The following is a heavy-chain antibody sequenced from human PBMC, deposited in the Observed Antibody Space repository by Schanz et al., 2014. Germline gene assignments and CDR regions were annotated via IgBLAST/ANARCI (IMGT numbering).Heavy chain of an antibody. Sequence: QVQLVQSGSQLKPPGDSFPLSFPSSVSIFPSYALNWVRQAPGQGLEWMGYINTDTGNPTAAQGFTGRFVFSLDTSVKTAYLQINSLRPEDTAVYFCARHERFEELSVVDYWGQGTRVTVSS. CDR3: ARHERFEELSVVDY. CDR2: INTDTGNP. D-gene: IGHD3-10*01. J-gene: IGHJ4*02. CDR1: VSIFPSYA. V-gene: IGHV7-4-1*02.